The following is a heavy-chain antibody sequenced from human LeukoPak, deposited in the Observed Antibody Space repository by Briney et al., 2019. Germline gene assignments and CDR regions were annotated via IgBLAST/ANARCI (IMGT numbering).Heavy chain of an antibody. CDR1: GYTFTSYD. CDR2: MNPNSGNT. Sequence: ASVKVSCKASGYTFTSYDINWVRQATGQGLEWMGWMNPNSGNTGYAQKFQGRVTMTRNTSISTAYMELSGLRSEDTAVYYCARGRITMVRGATPYGYWGQGTLVTVSS. CDR3: ARGRITMVRGATPYGY. D-gene: IGHD3-10*01. V-gene: IGHV1-8*01. J-gene: IGHJ4*02.